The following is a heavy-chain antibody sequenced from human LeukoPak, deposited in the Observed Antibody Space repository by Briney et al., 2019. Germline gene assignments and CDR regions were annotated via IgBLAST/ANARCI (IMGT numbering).Heavy chain of an antibody. D-gene: IGHD3-22*01. Sequence: PSETLSLTCTVNSGSFSGYYWSWIRQPPGKGLEWIGEINHSGSTNYNPSLKSRVTISVDTSKNQFSLKLSSVTAADTAVYYCARGLPTMIVVVTHYFDYWGQGTLVTVSS. CDR1: SGSFSGYY. J-gene: IGHJ4*02. CDR3: ARGLPTMIVVVTHYFDY. CDR2: INHSGST. V-gene: IGHV4-34*01.